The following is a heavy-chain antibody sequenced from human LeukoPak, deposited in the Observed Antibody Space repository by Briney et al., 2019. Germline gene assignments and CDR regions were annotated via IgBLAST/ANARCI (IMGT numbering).Heavy chain of an antibody. CDR1: GGSISSYY. D-gene: IGHD1-26*01. CDR3: ARVGVGALGY. V-gene: IGHV4-59*07. CDR2: IYYSGST. J-gene: IGHJ4*02. Sequence: SDTLSLTCTVSGGSISSYYWSWIRQPPGKGLERIGYIYYSGSTNYNPSLKSRVTISVDTPKNQFSLKLSSVTAADTAVYYCARVGVGALGYWGQGTLVTVSS.